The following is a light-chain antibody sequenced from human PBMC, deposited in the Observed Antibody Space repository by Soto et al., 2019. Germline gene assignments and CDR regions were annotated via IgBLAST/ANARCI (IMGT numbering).Light chain of an antibody. Sequence: QSALTQPASVSGSPGQSITISCTGTSSDVGGYNSVSWYRQDPGKAPKLMIYDVTNRPSGVSNRFSGSKSGNTASLTISGLQAEDEADYYCSSYTISSSYVFGTGTKVTVL. CDR3: SSYTISSSYV. J-gene: IGLJ1*01. V-gene: IGLV2-14*01. CDR2: DVT. CDR1: SSDVGGYNS.